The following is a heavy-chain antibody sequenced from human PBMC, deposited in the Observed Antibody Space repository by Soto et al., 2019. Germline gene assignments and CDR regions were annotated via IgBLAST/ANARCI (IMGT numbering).Heavy chain of an antibody. J-gene: IGHJ4*02. CDR2: LYYSGNT. CDR3: ARVPTGTTWVTSEY. Sequence: QVQLQESGPGLVKPSETLSLTCTVSGGSVSSGSYYWSWIRQPPGKGLEWIGYLYYSGNTNYNPSLKSRVTRTVNTSKNPCSLKLSSVTAADTAVYYCARVPTGTTWVTSEYWGQGNLVTVSS. CDR1: GGSVSSGSYY. D-gene: IGHD1-1*01. V-gene: IGHV4-61*01.